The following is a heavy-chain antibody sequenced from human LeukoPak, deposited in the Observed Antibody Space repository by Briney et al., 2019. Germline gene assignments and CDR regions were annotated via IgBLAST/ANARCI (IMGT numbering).Heavy chain of an antibody. J-gene: IGHJ6*03. Sequence: GGSLRLSCAASGFTFDDYAMHWVRHAPGKGLEWVSGISWNSGSIGYADSVKGRFTISRDNAKNPLYLQMNSLRAEDTAVYYCAELGITMIGGVWGKGTTVTIS. CDR3: AELGITMIGGV. V-gene: IGHV3-9*01. CDR2: ISWNSGSI. CDR1: GFTFDDYA. D-gene: IGHD3-10*02.